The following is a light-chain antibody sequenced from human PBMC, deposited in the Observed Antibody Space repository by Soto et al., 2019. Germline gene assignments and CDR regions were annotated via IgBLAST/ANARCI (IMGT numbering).Light chain of an antibody. J-gene: IGLJ3*02. Sequence: QSVLTQPPSVSRAPGQRVTISCTGSSSNIGAGYDVHWYQQLPGTAPKLLIYGNSNRPSGVPDRFSGSKSGTSASLAITGLQAEDEADYYCQSYDSSLSGSWVFGGGTKLTVL. CDR1: SSNIGAGYD. V-gene: IGLV1-40*01. CDR3: QSYDSSLSGSWV. CDR2: GNS.